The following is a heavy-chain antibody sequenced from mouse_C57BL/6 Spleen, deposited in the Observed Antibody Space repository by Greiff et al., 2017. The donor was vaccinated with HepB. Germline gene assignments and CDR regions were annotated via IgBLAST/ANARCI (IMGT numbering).Heavy chain of an antibody. CDR1: GYTFTSYW. D-gene: IGHD1-1*01. V-gene: IGHV1-64*01. CDR3: ARGYYYGSSYEDAMDY. Sequence: QVQLKQPGAELVKPGASVKLSCKASGYTFTSYWMHWVKQRPGQGLEWIGMIHPNSGSTNYNEKFKSKATLTVDKSSSTAYMQLSSLTSEDSAVYYCARGYYYGSSYEDAMDYWGQGTSVTVSS. J-gene: IGHJ4*01. CDR2: IHPNSGST.